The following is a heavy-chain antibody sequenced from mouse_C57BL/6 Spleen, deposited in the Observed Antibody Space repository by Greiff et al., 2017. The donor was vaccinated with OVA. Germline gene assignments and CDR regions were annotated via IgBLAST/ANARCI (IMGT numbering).Heavy chain of an antibody. CDR1: GYTFTSYW. CDR2: IDPSDSDT. CDR3: ARYSNYNAMDY. V-gene: IGHV1-52*01. D-gene: IGHD2-5*01. J-gene: IGHJ4*01. Sequence: QVQLQQPGAELVRPGSSVKLSCKASGYTFTSYWMHWVKQRPIQGLEWIGNIDPSDSDTHYNQKFKDKATLTVDKSSSTAYMQLSSLTSEDSAVYDCARYSNYNAMDYWGQGTSVTVSS.